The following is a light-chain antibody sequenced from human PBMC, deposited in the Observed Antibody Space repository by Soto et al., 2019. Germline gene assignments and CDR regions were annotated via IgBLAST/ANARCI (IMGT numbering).Light chain of an antibody. V-gene: IGKV1-5*03. Sequence: DIQMTQSPSTLSASVGDRVTITCRASQSISSWLALYQQKPGKAPKLLIYKAASLESGDPSRFSGSGSGTEFTLTISSLQPDDVATYYGQQYNTYSPTGTFGQGTKVEIK. CDR1: QSISSW. J-gene: IGKJ1*01. CDR2: KAA. CDR3: QQYNTYSPTGT.